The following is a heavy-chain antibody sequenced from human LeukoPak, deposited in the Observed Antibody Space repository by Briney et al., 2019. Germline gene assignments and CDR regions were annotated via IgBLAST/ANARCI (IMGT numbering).Heavy chain of an antibody. D-gene: IGHD3-10*01. CDR2: IYYSGST. CDR1: GGSISSYY. V-gene: IGHV4-59*01. CDR3: ARGGVTMVRGVTFPYYYYYMDV. Sequence: SETLSLTCTVSGGSISSYYWSWIRQPPGKGLEWLGYIYYSGSTNHNPSLKTRVTISVDTSKNQFSLKPSSVTAADTAVYYCARGGVTMVRGVTFPYYYYYMDVWGKGTTVTVSS. J-gene: IGHJ6*03.